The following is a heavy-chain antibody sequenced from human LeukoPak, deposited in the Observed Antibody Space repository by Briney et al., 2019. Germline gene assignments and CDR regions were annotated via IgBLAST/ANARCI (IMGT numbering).Heavy chain of an antibody. CDR2: IKQDGSEK. J-gene: IGHJ4*02. D-gene: IGHD3-22*01. CDR1: GFTFSGYW. Sequence: PGGSLRLSCAASGFTFSGYWMSWVRQAPGKGLEWVANIKQDGSEKYYVDSVKGRFTISRDNAKNSLYLQMNSLRAEDTAVYYCAREGYYDSSGTNDYWGQGTLVTVSS. CDR3: AREGYYDSSGTNDY. V-gene: IGHV3-7*01.